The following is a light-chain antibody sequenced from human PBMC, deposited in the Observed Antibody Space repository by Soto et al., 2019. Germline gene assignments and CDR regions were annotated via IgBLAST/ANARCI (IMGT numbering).Light chain of an antibody. CDR3: QQYNQWPPLT. V-gene: IGKV3-15*01. Sequence: EIGLTQSPGTLSLSPGERATLSCRASQFLSSYLAWYQQIPGQPPRLLIYGASTRATGIPARFSGSGSGTEFTLTISDLQSEDFAVYYCQQYNQWPPLTFGGGTKVDI. J-gene: IGKJ4*01. CDR2: GAS. CDR1: QFLSSY.